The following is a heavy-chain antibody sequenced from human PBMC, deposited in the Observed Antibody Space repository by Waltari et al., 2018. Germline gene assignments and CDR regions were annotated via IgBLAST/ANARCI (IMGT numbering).Heavy chain of an antibody. CDR3: AIHSGWYPRYWYFDL. CDR1: GGTFSSYA. V-gene: IGHV1-69*08. D-gene: IGHD6-19*01. Sequence: QVQLVQSGAEVKKPGSSVKVSCKASGGTFSSYAISWVRQAPGQGLEWMGRIIPSFGTANYAQKFQGRVTITADKSTSTAYMELSSLRSEDTAVYYCAIHSGWYPRYWYFDLWGRGTLVTVSS. CDR2: IIPSFGTA. J-gene: IGHJ2*01.